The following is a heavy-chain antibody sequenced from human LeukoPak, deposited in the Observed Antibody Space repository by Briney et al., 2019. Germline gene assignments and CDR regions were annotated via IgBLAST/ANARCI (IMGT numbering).Heavy chain of an antibody. V-gene: IGHV3-30*02. CDR2: IRYDGSKK. CDR1: GFTFSTYS. J-gene: IGHJ4*02. D-gene: IGHD3-10*01. Sequence: GGSLRLSCAASGFTFSTYSMNWVRQAPGKGLEWVAFIRYDGSKKYSADSVKGRFTISRDNSKNTLYLQMNSLRAEDTAVYYCAKDYNRAYYYGSGFDYWGQGTLVTVSS. CDR3: AKDYNRAYYYGSGFDY.